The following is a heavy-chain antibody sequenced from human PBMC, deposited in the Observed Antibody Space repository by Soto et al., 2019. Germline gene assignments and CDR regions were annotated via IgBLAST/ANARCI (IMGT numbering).Heavy chain of an antibody. CDR3: TDWNYPQSD. V-gene: IGHV3-30*03. Sequence: QVQLVESGGGVGQPGESLRLSCAASGFTFNTYGMHWVRQAPGKGLEWVAVISKDGDIKFYADSMKGRFTISRDNSKNTLYLQVNSLRPEDTAVYYCTDWNYPQSDWGQGTRVTVSS. D-gene: IGHD1-7*01. CDR2: ISKDGDIK. J-gene: IGHJ4*02. CDR1: GFTFNTYG.